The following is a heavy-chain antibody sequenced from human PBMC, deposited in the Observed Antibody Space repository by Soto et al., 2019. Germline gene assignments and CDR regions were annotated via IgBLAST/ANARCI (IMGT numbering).Heavy chain of an antibody. D-gene: IGHD6-13*01. CDR3: AKTAVYSSSWDFDY. V-gene: IGHV1-2*04. J-gene: IGHJ4*02. CDR1: GYTFTGYY. CDR2: INPNSGGT. Sequence: GASVKVSCKASGYTFTGYYMHWVRQAPGQGLEWMGWINPNSGGTNYAQKFQGWVTMTRDTSISTAYMELSRLRSDDTAVYYCAKTAVYSSSWDFDYRGQGTLVTVSS.